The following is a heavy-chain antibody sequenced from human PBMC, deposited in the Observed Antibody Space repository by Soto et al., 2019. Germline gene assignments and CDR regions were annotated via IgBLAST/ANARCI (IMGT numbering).Heavy chain of an antibody. CDR2: ISWNSGSI. CDR1: GFTFDDYA. D-gene: IGHD4-17*01. J-gene: IGHJ4*02. Sequence: EVQLVESGGGLVQPGRSLRLSCAASGFTFDDYAMHWVRQAPGKGLEWVSGISWNSGSIGYADSVKGRFTISRDNAKNSLYLQMNSLRAEDTALYYCATDSCQDDYGDSPFDYWGQGTLVTVSS. CDR3: ATDSCQDDYGDSPFDY. V-gene: IGHV3-9*01.